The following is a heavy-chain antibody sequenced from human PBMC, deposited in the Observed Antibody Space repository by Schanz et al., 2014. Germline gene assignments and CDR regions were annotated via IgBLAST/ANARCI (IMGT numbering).Heavy chain of an antibody. V-gene: IGHV3-48*04. CDR3: AQTRGTFMVPIDY. CDR2: ISSGGRNI. D-gene: IGHD3-10*01. Sequence: EVQLVESGGGLVRPGGSLRLSCTTSGLIFSTYTMNWVRQAPGKGLEWVSSISSGGRNISYADSWKSRFTISRDNARNSLYVQLNSLRVEDSGVYFCAQTRGTFMVPIDYWGQGVLVIVSS. J-gene: IGHJ4*02. CDR1: GLIFSTYT.